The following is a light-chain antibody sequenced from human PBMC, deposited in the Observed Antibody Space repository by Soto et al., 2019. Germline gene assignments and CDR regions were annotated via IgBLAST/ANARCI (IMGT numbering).Light chain of an antibody. CDR3: QHYDTSPVT. J-gene: IGKJ4*01. CDR1: QSVGSNY. Sequence: EIVLTQSPGTLSLSPGERATLSCRASQSVGSNYLAWYQQKPGQAPRLLIYGASMRATGIPDRFSGSGSGIDFTLTSSRLEAEDFAVYYCQHYDTSPVTFGGGTKVEIK. V-gene: IGKV3-20*01. CDR2: GAS.